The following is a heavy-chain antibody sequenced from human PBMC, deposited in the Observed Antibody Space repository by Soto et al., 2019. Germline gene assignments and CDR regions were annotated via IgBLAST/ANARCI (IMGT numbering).Heavy chain of an antibody. J-gene: IGHJ5*02. Sequence: ASVKVSCKASGYTFTSYGISWVRQAPGRGRLWIGCIRAYNGNTNYAQKLQGRDTMTTNTSTSTAYMELRRLRSHDTAVYYGSRYGVVSTEVTPMEPWGHGTLVTDSS. CDR2: IRAYNGNT. CDR1: GYTFTSYG. V-gene: IGHV1-18*01. D-gene: IGHD2-8*01. CDR3: SRYGVVSTEVTPMEP.